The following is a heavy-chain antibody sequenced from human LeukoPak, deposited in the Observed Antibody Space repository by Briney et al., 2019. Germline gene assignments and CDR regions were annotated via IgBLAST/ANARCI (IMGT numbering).Heavy chain of an antibody. J-gene: IGHJ4*02. CDR3: ASSYSSSAHPSDY. V-gene: IGHV5-51*01. CDR2: IYPGDSDT. D-gene: IGHD6-6*01. CDR1: GYSFTSYW. Sequence: GESLKISCKGSGYSFTSYWIGWVRQMPGKGLEWMGIIYPGDSDTRYSPSFQGQVTISADKSISTAYLQWSSLKASDTAMYYCASSYSSSAHPSDYWGQGTLVTVSS.